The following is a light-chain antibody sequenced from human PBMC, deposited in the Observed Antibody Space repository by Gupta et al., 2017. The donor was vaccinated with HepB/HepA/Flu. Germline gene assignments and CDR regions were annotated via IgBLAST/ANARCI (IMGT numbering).Light chain of an antibody. J-gene: IGLJ2*01. V-gene: IGLV3-1*01. CDR1: KLGNKY. CDR3: QEWDRNTVS. Sequence: SYDLTQPPSLSVSPGQTASITCSGDKLGNKYTSWYQHRPGQSPGAVRYEDSKRPSGIPERFSGAISGNKENLTITGTQALEEADDYCQEWDRNTVSVGG. CDR2: EDS.